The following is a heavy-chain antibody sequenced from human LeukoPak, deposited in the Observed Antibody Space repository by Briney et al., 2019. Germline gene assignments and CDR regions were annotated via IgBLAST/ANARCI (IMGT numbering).Heavy chain of an antibody. Sequence: GGSLRLSCAASGFTFSSYAMSWVRPAPGKGLEWVSAISGSGGSTYYADSVKGRFTISRDNSKNTLYLQMNSLRAEDTAVYYCTKDHDVYGDSFDYWGQGTLVTVSS. V-gene: IGHV3-23*01. D-gene: IGHD4-17*01. CDR1: GFTFSSYA. CDR2: ISGSGGST. J-gene: IGHJ4*02. CDR3: TKDHDVYGDSFDY.